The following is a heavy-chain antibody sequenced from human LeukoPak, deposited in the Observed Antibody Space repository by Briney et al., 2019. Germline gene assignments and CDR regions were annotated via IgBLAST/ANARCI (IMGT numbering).Heavy chain of an antibody. CDR2: ISAYNGNT. CDR1: GYTFTSYG. CDR3: ARKAPYSGSYSGHAFVI. V-gene: IGHV1-18*01. J-gene: IGHJ3*02. D-gene: IGHD1-26*01. Sequence: ASVKVSCKASGYTFTSYGISWVRQAPGQGLEWMGWISAYNGNTNYAQKLQGRVTMTTDTSTSTAYMELRRLRSDDTAVYYCARKAPYSGSYSGHAFVIWGQGTMVTVSS.